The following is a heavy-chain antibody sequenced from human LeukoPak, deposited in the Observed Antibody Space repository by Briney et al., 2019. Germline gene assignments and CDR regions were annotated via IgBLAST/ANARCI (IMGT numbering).Heavy chain of an antibody. Sequence: QAGGSLRLSCAASGFTFSSYAMSWVRQAPGKGLEWLANIKQDGSEKHYVDSVEGRFTISRDNTKNSVYLQLNGLRAEDTAVYYCARVRWREKTYYETFDMWGQGTKVTVSS. D-gene: IGHD3-3*01. CDR3: ARVRWREKTYYETFDM. J-gene: IGHJ3*02. CDR2: IKQDGSEK. V-gene: IGHV3-7*01. CDR1: GFTFSSYA.